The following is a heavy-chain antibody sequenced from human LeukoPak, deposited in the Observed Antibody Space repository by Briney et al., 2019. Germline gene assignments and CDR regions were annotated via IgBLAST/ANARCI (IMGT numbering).Heavy chain of an antibody. D-gene: IGHD3-22*01. J-gene: IGHJ4*02. V-gene: IGHV3-33*06. CDR1: GFTFSSYG. Sequence: PGRSLRLSCAASGFTFSSYGMHWVRQAPGKGLEWVAVIWYDGNNKYYADSVKGRFTISRDNSKNTLYLQMNSLRAEDTAVYYCAKDRVVYYYDSSGIDYWGQGTLVTVSS. CDR2: IWYDGNNK. CDR3: AKDRVVYYYDSSGIDY.